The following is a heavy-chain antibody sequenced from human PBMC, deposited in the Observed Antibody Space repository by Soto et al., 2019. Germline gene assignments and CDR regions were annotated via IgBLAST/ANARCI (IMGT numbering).Heavy chain of an antibody. CDR3: ARPTGDYYDSSGYLNAFDI. V-gene: IGHV1-69*13. D-gene: IGHD3-22*01. CDR1: GGTFSSYA. CDR2: IIPIFGTA. Sequence: GASVKVSCKASGGTFSSYAISWVRQAPGQGLEWMGGIIPIFGTANYAQKFQGRVTITADESTSTAYMELSSLRSEDTAVYYCARPTGDYYDSSGYLNAFDIWGQGTMVTVSS. J-gene: IGHJ3*02.